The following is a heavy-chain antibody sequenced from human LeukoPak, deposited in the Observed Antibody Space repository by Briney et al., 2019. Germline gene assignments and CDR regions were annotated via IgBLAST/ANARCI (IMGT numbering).Heavy chain of an antibody. D-gene: IGHD6-13*01. CDR2: INPNSGGT. V-gene: IGHV1-2*02. CDR1: GYTFTGYY. Sequence: ASVKVSCKASGYTFTGYYMHWVRQAPGQGLEWMGWINPNSGGTNYAQKFQGRVTMTRDTSISTAYMELSRLRSDDTAVYYCARVGRAYSSSWYTFDIWGQGTMVTVSS. J-gene: IGHJ3*02. CDR3: ARVGRAYSSSWYTFDI.